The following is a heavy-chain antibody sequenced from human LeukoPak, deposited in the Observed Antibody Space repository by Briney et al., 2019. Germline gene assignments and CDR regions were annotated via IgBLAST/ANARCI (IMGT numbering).Heavy chain of an antibody. J-gene: IGHJ3*02. CDR2: IIGSGGST. D-gene: IGHD3-22*01. Sequence: PGGSLRLSCAASGFTFSSYAMSWVRQAPGKGLEWVSAIIGSGGSTYYADSVKGRFTISIDNSKNTLYLQMNSLRAEDTAVYYRATYPVRYDSSGYIDDAFDIWRQGTMVTVSS. V-gene: IGHV3-23*01. CDR3: ATYPVRYDSSGYIDDAFDI. CDR1: GFTFSSYA.